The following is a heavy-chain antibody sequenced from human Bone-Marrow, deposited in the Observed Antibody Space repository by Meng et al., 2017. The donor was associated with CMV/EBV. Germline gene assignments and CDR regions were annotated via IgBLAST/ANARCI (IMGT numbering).Heavy chain of an antibody. Sequence: PQARGKGLEWVACISSGGSTIYYADSVKGRFTISRDNAKNSLYLQMNSLRAEDTAVYYCARDGAPPHGYCSSTSCLYRIYYYYGMDVWGQGTTVTVSS. CDR3: ARDGAPPHGYCSSTSCLYRIYYYYGMDV. CDR2: ISSGGSTI. D-gene: IGHD2-2*03. V-gene: IGHV3-11*01. J-gene: IGHJ6*02.